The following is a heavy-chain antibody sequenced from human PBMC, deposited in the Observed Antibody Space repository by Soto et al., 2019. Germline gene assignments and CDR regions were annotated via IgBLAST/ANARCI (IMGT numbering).Heavy chain of an antibody. Sequence: QVQLVESGGGVVQPGRSLRLSCAASGFTFSSYGMHWVRQAPGKGLEWVAGISYDGSNKYYADSVKGRFTISRANSKNTLCLQMNSLRAEATAVYYCAKDGSSGWTVAYRGQETLVAVS. CDR2: ISYDGSNK. J-gene: IGHJ4*02. CDR3: AKDGSSGWTVAY. V-gene: IGHV3-30*18. D-gene: IGHD6-19*01. CDR1: GFTFSSYG.